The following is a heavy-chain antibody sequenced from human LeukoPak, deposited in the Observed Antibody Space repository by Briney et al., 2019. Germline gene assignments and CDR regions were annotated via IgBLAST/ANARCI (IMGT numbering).Heavy chain of an antibody. CDR3: ARAPREYYDFWSGYPVDWFDP. CDR2: MNPNSGNT. D-gene: IGHD3-3*01. J-gene: IGHJ5*02. Sequence: ASVKVSCEVSGYTFTSYDINWVRQATGQGLEWMGWMNPNSGNTGYAQKFQGRVTMTRNTSISTAYMELSSLRSEDTAVYYCARAPREYYDFWSGYPVDWFDPWGQGTLLTVSS. V-gene: IGHV1-8*01. CDR1: GYTFTSYD.